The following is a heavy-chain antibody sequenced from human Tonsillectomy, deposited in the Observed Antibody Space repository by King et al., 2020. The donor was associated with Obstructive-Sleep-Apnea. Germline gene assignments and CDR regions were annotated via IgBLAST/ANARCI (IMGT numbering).Heavy chain of an antibody. D-gene: IGHD3-16*01. V-gene: IGHV3-30-3*01. Sequence: VQLVESGGGVVQPGRSLRLSCAASGFTFSRNDMHWVRQTPGKGLEWVALISYDGSNKYYVDSVKGRFTISRDNSKNTLYLQMNSLRVEDTAVYYCARGGNPLDHADGEYGMDVWGQGTTVTVSS. CDR3: ARGGNPLDHADGEYGMDV. CDR2: ISYDGSNK. CDR1: GFTFSRND. J-gene: IGHJ6*02.